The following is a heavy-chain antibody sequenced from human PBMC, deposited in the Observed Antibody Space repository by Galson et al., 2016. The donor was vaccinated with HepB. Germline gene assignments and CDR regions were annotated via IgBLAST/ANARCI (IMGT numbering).Heavy chain of an antibody. Sequence: SLRLSCAASGFTTSNNHMSWVRQGPGKGLEWVSFIYSAGSTYYSDSVKGRFIISRDRSKNTLDLQMNSLRAEDTAVYYCKSSSYWGQGTLVTVSS. J-gene: IGHJ4*02. CDR2: IYSAGST. D-gene: IGHD1-1*01. CDR1: GFTTSNNH. CDR3: KSSSY. V-gene: IGHV3-53*01.